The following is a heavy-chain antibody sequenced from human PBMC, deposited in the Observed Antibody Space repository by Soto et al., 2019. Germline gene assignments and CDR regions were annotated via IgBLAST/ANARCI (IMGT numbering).Heavy chain of an antibody. CDR2: IIPIFGTA. CDR1: GGTFSSYA. J-gene: IGHJ6*02. V-gene: IGHV1-69*13. CDR3: ARGIWGAVPTSYYYYYYGMDV. D-gene: IGHD2-2*01. Sequence: SVKVSCKASGGTFSSYAISWVRQAPGQGLEWMGGIIPIFGTANYAQKFQGRVTITADESTSTAYMELSSLRSEDTAVYYCARGIWGAVPTSYYYYYYGMDVWGQGTTVTVSS.